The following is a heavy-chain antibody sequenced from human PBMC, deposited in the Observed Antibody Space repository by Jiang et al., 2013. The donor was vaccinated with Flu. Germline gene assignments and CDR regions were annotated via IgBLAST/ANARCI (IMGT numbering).Heavy chain of an antibody. D-gene: IGHD3/OR15-3a*01. V-gene: IGHV6-1*01. Sequence: QTLSLACAISGDSVSSFTVTWNWIRQSPSRGLEWLGRTYYRATWFTDYAESMQSRIIINADTSKNQFSLQLNSVTPEDSAVYYCASIRHGDLGTPNWFGPWGQGILVTVSS. J-gene: IGHJ5*02. CDR2: TYYRATWFT. CDR3: ASIRHGDLGTPNWFGP. CDR1: GDSVSSFTVT.